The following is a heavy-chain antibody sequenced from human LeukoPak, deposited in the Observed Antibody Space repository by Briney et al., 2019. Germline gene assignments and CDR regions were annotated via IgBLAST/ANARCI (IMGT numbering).Heavy chain of an antibody. CDR2: IIPIFGTA. CDR1: GGTFSSYA. Sequence: ASVKVSCKASGGTFSSYAIGWVRQAPGQGLEWMGGIIPIFGTADYAQKFQGRVTITADESTGTAYMELSSLRSEDTAVYYCAREGQQLKHFDYWGQGTLVTVSS. D-gene: IGHD1-1*01. J-gene: IGHJ4*02. CDR3: AREGQQLKHFDY. V-gene: IGHV1-69*13.